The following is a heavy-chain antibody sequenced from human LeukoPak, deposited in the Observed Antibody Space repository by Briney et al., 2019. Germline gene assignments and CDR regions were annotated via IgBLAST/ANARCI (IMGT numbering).Heavy chain of an antibody. CDR2: IYPGDSDT. D-gene: IGHD6-13*01. CDR3: ARHTTAAGTSGAGGDY. J-gene: IGHJ4*02. V-gene: IGHV5-51*01. Sequence: GESLKISCKGSGYSFTSYWIGWVRQMPGKGLEWMGIIYPGDSDTRYSPSFQGQDTISADKSISTAYLQWSSLKASDTAMYYCARHTTAAGTSGAGGDYWGQGTLVTVSA. CDR1: GYSFTSYW.